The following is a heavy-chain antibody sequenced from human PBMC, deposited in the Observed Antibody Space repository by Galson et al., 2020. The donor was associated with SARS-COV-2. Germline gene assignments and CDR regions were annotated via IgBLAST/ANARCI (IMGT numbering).Heavy chain of an antibody. CDR1: GFTVSSNY. Sequence: GESLKISCAASGFTVSSNYMSWVRQAPGKGLEWVSVIYSGGSTYYADSVKGRFTISRHNSKNTLYLQMNSLRAEDTAVYYCARGHYDQIVSGLVGAPEYYFDYWGQGTLVTVSS. D-gene: IGHD3-22*01. CDR3: ARGHYDQIVSGLVGAPEYYFDY. J-gene: IGHJ4*02. V-gene: IGHV3-53*04. CDR2: IYSGGST.